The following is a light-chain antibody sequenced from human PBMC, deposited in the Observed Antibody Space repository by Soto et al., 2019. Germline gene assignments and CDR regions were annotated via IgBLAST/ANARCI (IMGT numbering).Light chain of an antibody. Sequence: DIQMTQSPSSVSASVGDRVTITCLASQSISSYLNWYQQKPGKSPKLLIYAASSLQSGVPSRFSGSGSETDFTLTISSLQPEDFATYYCQQSYSTPLTFGGGTKVDNK. CDR2: AAS. J-gene: IGKJ4*01. CDR3: QQSYSTPLT. CDR1: QSISSY. V-gene: IGKV1-39*01.